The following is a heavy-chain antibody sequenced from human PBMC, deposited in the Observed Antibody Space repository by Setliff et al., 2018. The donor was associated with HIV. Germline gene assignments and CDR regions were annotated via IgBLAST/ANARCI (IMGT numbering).Heavy chain of an antibody. Sequence: PGGSLRLSCAGSGFTFSTYVMHWVRQAPGKGLEWVAFISCDRNNKYHADSVKGRFSISRDNAKNSLYLQMNSLRAEDTAVYYCARQTITLILRYFDYAFDIWGQGTMVTVSS. V-gene: IGHV3-30-3*01. D-gene: IGHD3-9*01. CDR3: ARQTITLILRYFDYAFDI. CDR1: GFTFSTYV. CDR2: ISCDRNNK. J-gene: IGHJ3*02.